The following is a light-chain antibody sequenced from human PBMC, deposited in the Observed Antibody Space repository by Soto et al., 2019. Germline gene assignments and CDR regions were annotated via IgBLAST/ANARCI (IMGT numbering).Light chain of an antibody. Sequence: QSVLTQPPSASGSPGQSVAISCTGTNSDVGAYNYVAWYQQHPGKVPKLMIYEVSKRPSGVPDRFSGSKSGNTASLTVSGLQADDEADYYCSSYAGSDVFVFGTGTKVTVL. CDR2: EVS. J-gene: IGLJ1*01. CDR3: SSYAGSDVFV. V-gene: IGLV2-8*01. CDR1: NSDVGAYNY.